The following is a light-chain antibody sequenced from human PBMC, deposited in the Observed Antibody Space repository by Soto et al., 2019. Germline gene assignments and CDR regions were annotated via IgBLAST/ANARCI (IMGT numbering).Light chain of an antibody. V-gene: IGKV3-11*01. J-gene: IGKJ1*01. Sequence: EIVLTQSPATLSLSPGERATLSCRASQSVTTFLAWYQQKSGQAPRLLISDASNRATGIPARFSGSGSGTDFTLTISSLEPEDSAVYSCQQRSSLWTFGQGTKVEIK. CDR2: DAS. CDR3: QQRSSLWT. CDR1: QSVTTF.